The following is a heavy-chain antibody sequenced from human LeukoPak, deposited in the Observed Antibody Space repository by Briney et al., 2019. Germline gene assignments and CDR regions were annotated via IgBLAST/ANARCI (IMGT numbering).Heavy chain of an antibody. Sequence: GGSLRLSCAASRVTFNNYAMSWVRQAPGKGLEWVSLISANGGRTYYADSVRGRFTISRDSSKNTLYLQMNSLRAEDTAVYYCAKGLGFGELLNFFDYWGQGTLVTVSS. CDR1: RVTFNNYA. CDR3: AKGLGFGELLNFFDY. J-gene: IGHJ4*02. V-gene: IGHV3-23*01. D-gene: IGHD3-10*01. CDR2: ISANGGRT.